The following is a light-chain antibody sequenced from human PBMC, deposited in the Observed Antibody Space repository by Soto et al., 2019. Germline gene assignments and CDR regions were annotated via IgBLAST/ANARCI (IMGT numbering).Light chain of an antibody. V-gene: IGKV3-20*01. Sequence: IVLTQSPGTLPLSPGERATLSCRASQSVSNNYLAWYQQKPGQAPRLVIYGASNRATGIPDRFSASGSGTDFTLTISRLEPEDFAVYYCQQYISSPLTFGQGTKVDIK. CDR3: QQYISSPLT. CDR1: QSVSNNY. CDR2: GAS. J-gene: IGKJ1*01.